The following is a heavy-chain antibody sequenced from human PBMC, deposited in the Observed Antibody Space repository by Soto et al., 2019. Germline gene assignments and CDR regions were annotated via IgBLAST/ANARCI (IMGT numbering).Heavy chain of an antibody. CDR3: GKDRDTYGASYIFDY. Sequence: ALRLSCSASGFTFDDYAMHWVRQAAGKGLEWVSGISWNSGSIGYADSVKGRFTISRDNAKNSLYLQMNSLKAEDTAVYYCGKDRDTYGASYIFDYWGQGTLVTVYS. V-gene: IGHV3-9*01. CDR1: GFTFDDYA. J-gene: IGHJ4*02. D-gene: IGHD5-18*01. CDR2: ISWNSGSI.